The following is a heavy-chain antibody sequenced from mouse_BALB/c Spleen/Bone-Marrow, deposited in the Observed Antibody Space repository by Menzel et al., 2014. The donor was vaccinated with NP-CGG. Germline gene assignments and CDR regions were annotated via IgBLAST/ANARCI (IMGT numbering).Heavy chain of an antibody. D-gene: IGHD2-1*01. V-gene: IGHV7-3*02. CDR1: GFTFTDYY. CDR2: IRNKVNGYTT. Sequence: EVHLVESGGGLVQPGGSLRLSCATSGFTFTDYYMNWVRQPPGKALEWLGLIRNKVNGYTTDYSASVKGRFTISRNDSQGILYLQMNTLRSEDSATYYCARDKDGNYEGFAFWGQGTLVTVSA. CDR3: ARDKDGNYEGFAF. J-gene: IGHJ3*01.